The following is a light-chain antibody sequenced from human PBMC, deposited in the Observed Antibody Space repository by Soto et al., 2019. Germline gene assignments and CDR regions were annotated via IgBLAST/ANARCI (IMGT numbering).Light chain of an antibody. Sequence: EIVLTQSPSTLSLSPGERATLSCRASQSVSSYLSWYQHNPGQAPRLLIYDASNRATGIPARFSGSGSGTDFTLTISSLEPEDFAVYYCQQRSNWTFGQRTTVEIK. CDR1: QSVSSY. CDR3: QQRSNWT. CDR2: DAS. J-gene: IGKJ1*01. V-gene: IGKV3-11*01.